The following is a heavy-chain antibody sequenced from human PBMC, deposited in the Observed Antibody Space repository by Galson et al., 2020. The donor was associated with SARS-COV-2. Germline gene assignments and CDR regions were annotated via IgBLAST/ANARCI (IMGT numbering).Heavy chain of an antibody. V-gene: IGHV4-31*03. D-gene: IGHD3-10*01. Sequence: SETLSLTCIVSGGSFTSGDYYWSWIRQHPGKGLEWIGFIYYSGSIYYNPSLKGRITISVDTSKNQFSLRLSSVTAADTAVYYCARDSGYYGLGSYQGPLVYWGQGILVTVSS. CDR3: ARDSGYYGLGSYQGPLVY. J-gene: IGHJ4*02. CDR2: IYYSGSI. CDR1: GGSFTSGDYY.